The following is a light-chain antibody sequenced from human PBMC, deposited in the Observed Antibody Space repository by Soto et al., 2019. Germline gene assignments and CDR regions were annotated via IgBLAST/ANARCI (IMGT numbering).Light chain of an antibody. V-gene: IGKV2-30*01. Sequence: EVVMTQSPLSLPVTLGQPASISCRSSQSLVNSDGNTYLNWFHQRPGQSPRRLIYKVSKRDSGVPDRFSGSGSSTDFTLRISRVEAEDVGVYYCMQGSHWPRTFGQGTRVEIK. J-gene: IGKJ1*01. CDR1: QSLVNSDGNTY. CDR3: MQGSHWPRT. CDR2: KVS.